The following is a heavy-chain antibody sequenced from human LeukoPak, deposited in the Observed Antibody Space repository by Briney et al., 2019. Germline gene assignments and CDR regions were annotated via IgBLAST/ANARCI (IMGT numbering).Heavy chain of an antibody. CDR1: GYTFTGYY. CDR2: INPNSGGT. J-gene: IGHJ4*02. D-gene: IGHD2-15*01. V-gene: IGHV1-2*02. Sequence: PSVNVSCKASGYTFTGYYMHWVRQAPGHGLEWMGWINPNSGGTNYAQKFQGRVTMTRDTSIGTAYMELSRLRSDDTAVYYCAILFSGAHQPFDYWGQGTLVTVSS. CDR3: AILFSGAHQPFDY.